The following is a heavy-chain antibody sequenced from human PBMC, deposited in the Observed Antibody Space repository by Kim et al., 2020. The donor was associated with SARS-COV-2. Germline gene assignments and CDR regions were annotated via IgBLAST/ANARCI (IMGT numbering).Heavy chain of an antibody. D-gene: IGHD4-17*01. CDR3: ARVWGSDYGGNLIDY. CDR2: INSDGSST. V-gene: IGHV3-74*01. CDR1: GFTFSSYW. Sequence: GGSLRLSCAASGFTFSSYWMHWVRQAPGKGLVWVSRINSDGSSTSYADSVKGRFTISRDNAKNTLYLQMNSLRAEDTAVYYCARVWGSDYGGNLIDYWGQGTLVTVSS. J-gene: IGHJ4*02.